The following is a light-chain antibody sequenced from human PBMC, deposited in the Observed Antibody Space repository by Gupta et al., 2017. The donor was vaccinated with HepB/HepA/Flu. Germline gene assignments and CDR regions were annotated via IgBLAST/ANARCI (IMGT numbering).Light chain of an antibody. CDR1: QTIDNY. CDR2: AAS. CDR3: QESDTSPLT. V-gene: IGKV1-39*01. Sequence: DIQMTQSPSSLSASVGDRVTITCRASQTIDNYLNWYQQKPGKGPNLLIYAASTLQSGVPSRFSGRGSGTDFTLSISSLQPEDTATYYSQESDTSPLTFGGGTKVEI. J-gene: IGKJ4*01.